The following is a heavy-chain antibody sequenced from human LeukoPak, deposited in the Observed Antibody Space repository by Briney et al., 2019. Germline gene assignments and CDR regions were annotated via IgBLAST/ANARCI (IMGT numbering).Heavy chain of an antibody. V-gene: IGHV1-46*01. D-gene: IGHD6-13*01. CDR1: GYTFTSYG. CDR3: ARDYSDGYNAFDI. CDR2: INPSGGST. J-gene: IGHJ3*02. Sequence: EASVTVSCKASGYTFTSYGISWVRQAPGQGLEWMGIINPSGGSTSYAQKFQGRVTMTRDTSTSTVYMELSSLRSEDTAVYYCARDYSDGYNAFDIWGQGTMVTVSS.